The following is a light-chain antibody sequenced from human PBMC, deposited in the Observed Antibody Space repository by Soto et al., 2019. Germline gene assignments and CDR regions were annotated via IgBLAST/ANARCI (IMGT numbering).Light chain of an antibody. CDR2: DAS. V-gene: IGKV3-20*01. J-gene: IGKJ3*01. CDR3: HLYVSSFS. CDR1: QSVSSSF. Sequence: TVLTQSPGTLSLSHRETATLSCRASQSVSSSFLAWYQQKPGQAPRLLIYDASSRATGIPDKFSGGGSETDFTLTISRLEPDDFAVYYCHLYVSSFSFGPGTKVDIK.